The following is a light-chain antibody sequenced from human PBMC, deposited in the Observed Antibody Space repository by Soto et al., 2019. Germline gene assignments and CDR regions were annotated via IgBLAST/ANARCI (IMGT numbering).Light chain of an antibody. V-gene: IGKV3-20*01. CDR1: QTITGRS. J-gene: IGKJ1*01. CDR2: SIS. CDR3: QQFQNSRT. Sequence: IVLTQSPGTLSLSPGERATLSCRASQTITGRSLAWYQQKPGQAPRLLITSISTRATGLPDRFSGSGSGGDFTLTITRLEPEEFEVYYCQQFQNSRTFGQGTKVEIK.